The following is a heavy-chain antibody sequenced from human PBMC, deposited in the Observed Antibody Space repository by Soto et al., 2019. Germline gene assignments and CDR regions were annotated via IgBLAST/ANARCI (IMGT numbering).Heavy chain of an antibody. CDR2: ITDDGSTT. J-gene: IGHJ4*02. Sequence: GGSLRLSCETSGFIFKMYWMHWVRQVPGQGPQWVARITDDGSTTYYAASVEGRFTISRDNAKNALYLQMTSLRPDDTAVYYCTRGPRPTSIGTGAFWGQGTLVTVSS. V-gene: IGHV3-74*01. CDR1: GFIFKMYW. D-gene: IGHD3-10*01. CDR3: TRGPRPTSIGTGAF.